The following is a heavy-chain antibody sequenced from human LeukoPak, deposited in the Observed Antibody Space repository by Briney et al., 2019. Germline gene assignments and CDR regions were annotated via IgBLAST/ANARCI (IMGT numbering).Heavy chain of an antibody. CDR3: ARDMSKVVGATLKKKPPPNYFDY. J-gene: IGHJ4*02. Sequence: GGSLRLSCAASGFTFSSYSMNWVRQAPGKGLEWVSSISSSSSHIYYADSVKGRFTISRDNAKNSLYLQMNSLRAEDTAVYYCARDMSKVVGATLKKKPPPNYFDYWGQGTLVTVSS. D-gene: IGHD1-26*01. CDR2: ISSSSSHI. V-gene: IGHV3-21*01. CDR1: GFTFSSYS.